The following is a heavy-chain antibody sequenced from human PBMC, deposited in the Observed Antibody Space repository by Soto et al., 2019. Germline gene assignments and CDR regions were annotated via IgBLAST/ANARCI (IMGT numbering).Heavy chain of an antibody. J-gene: IGHJ6*02. CDR2: ISSSSSYT. CDR1: GFTFSDYY. CDR3: ARPRSPLGYYGMDV. V-gene: IGHV3-11*06. Sequence: GGSLRHSCAASGFTFSDYYMSWIRQAPGKGLEWVSYISSSSSYTNYADSVKGRFTISRDNAKNSLYLQMNSLRAEDTAVYYCARPRSPLGYYGMDVWGQGTTVTVSS. D-gene: IGHD3-10*01.